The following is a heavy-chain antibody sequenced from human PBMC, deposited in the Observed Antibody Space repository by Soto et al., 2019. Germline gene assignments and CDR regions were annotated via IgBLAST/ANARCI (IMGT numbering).Heavy chain of an antibody. Sequence: QLRLQESGPGLVKPSETLSLTCTVSGGSISSANYYWGWIRQPPGKGLEWIGSMYSRGNTYYNPSLKSRVTVSVDTSKSPSALKLTPVTAADTGVYYCASQPYDSCGYYYVTGGQGAGVTVSS. CDR1: GGSISSANYY. J-gene: IGHJ1*01. CDR2: MYSRGNT. CDR3: ASQPYDSCGYYYVT. V-gene: IGHV4-39*02. D-gene: IGHD3-22*01.